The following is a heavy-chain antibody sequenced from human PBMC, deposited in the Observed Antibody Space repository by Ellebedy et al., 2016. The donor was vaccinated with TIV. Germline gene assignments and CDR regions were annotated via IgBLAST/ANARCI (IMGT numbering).Heavy chain of an antibody. J-gene: IGHJ3*01. CDR2: VYSSGTT. Sequence: MPSETLSPTCTLSGGSTSGYYWSWIRQPPGKGLEWIGHVYSSGTTNYNPPLTSRATISVDTSKNYFSLKVRSVTAAETAMYYCARHSKQYDILTGHYFDAFDLWGQGTMVTVSS. V-gene: IGHV4-59*08. CDR1: GGSTSGYY. D-gene: IGHD3-9*01. CDR3: ARHSKQYDILTGHYFDAFDL.